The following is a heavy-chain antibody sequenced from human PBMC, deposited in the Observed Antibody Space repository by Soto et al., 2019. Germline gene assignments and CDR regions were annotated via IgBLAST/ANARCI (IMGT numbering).Heavy chain of an antibody. CDR3: ARHTWGRQRGWFDP. V-gene: IGHV4-39*01. CDR1: GGSVSSSSYY. J-gene: IGHJ5*02. Sequence: QLQLQESGPGLVKPSETLSLTCTVSGGSVSSSSYYWGWIRQPLGKGLEWIGSIYYSGSTYYNPSLRSRFTISADTSKNQFSLKLSSVTAADTAVYYCARHTWGRQRGWFDPWGQGTLVTVSS. CDR2: IYYSGST. D-gene: IGHD2-2*01.